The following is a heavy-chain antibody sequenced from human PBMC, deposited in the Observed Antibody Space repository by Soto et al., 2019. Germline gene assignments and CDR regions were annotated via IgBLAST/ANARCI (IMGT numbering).Heavy chain of an antibody. J-gene: IGHJ6*02. V-gene: IGHV1-18*04. CDR3: ARDGDTIFGVVNVSGMDV. Sequence: ASVKVSCKASGYTFTSYGISWVRQAPGQGLEWMGWISAYNGNTNYAQKLQGRVTMTTDTSTSTAYMELRSLRSDDTAVYYCARDGDTIFGVVNVSGMDVWGQGTTVTVSS. CDR2: ISAYNGNT. CDR1: GYTFTSYG. D-gene: IGHD3-3*01.